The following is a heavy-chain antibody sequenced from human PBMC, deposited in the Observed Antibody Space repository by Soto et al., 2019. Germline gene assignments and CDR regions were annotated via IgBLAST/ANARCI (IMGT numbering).Heavy chain of an antibody. V-gene: IGHV1-46*01. Sequence: GASVKVSCKASGYTFTSYSMHWVRQAPGQGLEWMGIINPSGGSTSYAQKFQGRVTITADESTSIVFMEMSSLRFEDTAVYYCARSRAAAPPRVGMDVWGQGTTVTVSS. CDR2: INPSGGST. J-gene: IGHJ6*02. CDR3: ARSRAAAPPRVGMDV. CDR1: GYTFTSYS. D-gene: IGHD6-13*01.